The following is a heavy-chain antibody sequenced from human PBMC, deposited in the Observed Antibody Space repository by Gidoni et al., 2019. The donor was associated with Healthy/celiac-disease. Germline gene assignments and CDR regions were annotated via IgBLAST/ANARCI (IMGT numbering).Heavy chain of an antibody. CDR3: AREGITIFGVVTPYYYYGMDV. CDR1: GFTFSSYS. J-gene: IGHJ6*02. CDR2: ISSSSSTI. V-gene: IGHV3-48*01. D-gene: IGHD3-3*01. Sequence: EVQLVESGGGLVQPGGSLRLSCAASGFTFSSYSMNWVRQAPGKGLEWVSYISSSSSTIYYADSVKGRFTISRDKAKNSLYLQMNSLRAEDTAVYYCAREGITIFGVVTPYYYYGMDVWGQGTTVTVSS.